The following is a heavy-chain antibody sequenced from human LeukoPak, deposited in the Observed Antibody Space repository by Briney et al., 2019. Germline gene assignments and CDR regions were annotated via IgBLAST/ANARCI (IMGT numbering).Heavy chain of an antibody. Sequence: GGSLRLSCAASGFTFSSYAMNWVSQAPGEGLEWVSVISGSGGSTYYADSVKGRFTISRDNSKNTLYLQMNILRAEDTAVYYCAKDTRGSDYDFWSGYYTDNWFYPWGQGTLVTVSS. CDR3: AKDTRGSDYDFWSGYYTDNWFYP. J-gene: IGHJ5*02. CDR1: GFTFSSYA. V-gene: IGHV3-23*01. D-gene: IGHD3-3*01. CDR2: ISGSGGST.